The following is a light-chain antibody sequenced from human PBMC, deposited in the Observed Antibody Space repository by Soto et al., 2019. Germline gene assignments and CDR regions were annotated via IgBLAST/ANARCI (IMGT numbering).Light chain of an antibody. CDR3: QQYGSLPPWT. CDR1: QSVSSSY. V-gene: IGKV3-20*01. J-gene: IGKJ1*01. Sequence: EIVLTQSPGTLSLTPGERATLSCRASQSVSSSYLAWYQQKPGQAPRPLIYGASSRATAIPDRFTGSGSGTDFTLTISRLEPEDFAVYYCQQYGSLPPWTFGQGTKVEIK. CDR2: GAS.